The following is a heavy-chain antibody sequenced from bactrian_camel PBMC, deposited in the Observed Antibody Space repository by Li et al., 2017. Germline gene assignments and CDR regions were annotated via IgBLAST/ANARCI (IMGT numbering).Heavy chain of an antibody. CDR2: IESEGTT. D-gene: IGHD2*01. V-gene: IGHV3S55*01. CDR1: GQTFSRYC. Sequence: VQLVESGGGSVQDGGSLRLSCAISGQTFSRYCMAWFRQAPGKEREGVAAIESEGTTTYADSVKGRFTISVDNAKNILYLQMNNLKPEDTAMYYCVASCTDYLLKRNAGQGTQVTVS. J-gene: IGHJ4*01.